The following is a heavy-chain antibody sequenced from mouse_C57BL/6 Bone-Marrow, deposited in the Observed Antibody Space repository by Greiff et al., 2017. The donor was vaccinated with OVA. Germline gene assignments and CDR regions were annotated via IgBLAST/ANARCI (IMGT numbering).Heavy chain of an antibody. CDR2: IDPSDSET. V-gene: IGHV1-52*01. CDR3: ARRGGYYCDY. D-gene: IGHD1-1*02. CDR1: GYTFTSYW. J-gene: IGHJ2*01. Sequence: QVQLQQPGAELVRPGSSVKLSCKASGYTFTSYWMHWVKQRPIQGLEWIGNIDPSDSETHSNQKFKDKATLTVDKSSSTAYMQLSSLTSEDSAVYYCARRGGYYCDYWGQGTTLTVSS.